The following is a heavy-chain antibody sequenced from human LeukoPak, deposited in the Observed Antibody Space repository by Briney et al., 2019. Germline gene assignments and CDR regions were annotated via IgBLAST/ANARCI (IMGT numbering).Heavy chain of an antibody. J-gene: IGHJ4*02. V-gene: IGHV4-34*01. D-gene: IGHD3-3*01. Sequence: SETLSLTCAVYGGSFSGYYWSWIRQPPGKGLEWIGEINHSGSTNYNPSLKSRVTISVDTSKNQFSLKLSSVTAAGTAVYYCARRTRTYYDFWSGFDYWGQGTLVTVSS. CDR2: INHSGST. CDR3: ARRTRTYYDFWSGFDY. CDR1: GGSFSGYY.